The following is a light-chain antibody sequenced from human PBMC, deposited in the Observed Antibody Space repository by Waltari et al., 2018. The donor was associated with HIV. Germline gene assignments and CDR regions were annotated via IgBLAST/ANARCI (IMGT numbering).Light chain of an antibody. CDR3: QQYDYWPPWT. CDR2: GAS. V-gene: IGKV3-15*01. Sequence: EVLLTQSPATLSVSPGDRTTLSCRASQSVRTNLAWYQHRPGQPPRLLIYGASTRATGIAARFSGSGSGTEFTLTINSRQSEDYAVYYCQQYDYWPPWTFGQGTKVEMK. J-gene: IGKJ1*01. CDR1: QSVRTN.